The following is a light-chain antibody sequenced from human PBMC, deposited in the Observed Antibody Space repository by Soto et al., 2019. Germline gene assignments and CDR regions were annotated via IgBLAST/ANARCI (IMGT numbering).Light chain of an antibody. V-gene: IGKV1-33*01. CDR2: DXA. CDR3: QQYDNLPIT. J-gene: IGKJ5*01. CDR1: MDISHS. Sequence: EIEMTQSPSFLSASLGDRVTLSXQASMDISHSFGWNQQQRGXAPKXXXYDXATLETGGPSRFSGGGSASDFLFTISSIQPQDIATYYSQQYDNLPITFGQGTRLEIK.